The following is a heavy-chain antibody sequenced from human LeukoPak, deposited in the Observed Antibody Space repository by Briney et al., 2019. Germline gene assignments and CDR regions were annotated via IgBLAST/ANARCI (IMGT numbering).Heavy chain of an antibody. CDR3: ASQTITSWMGARDY. D-gene: IGHD1-26*01. J-gene: IGHJ4*02. CDR2: ISSSGSTI. CDR1: GFTFSDYY. V-gene: IGHV3-11*04. Sequence: GGSLRLSCAASGFTFSDYYMSWIRQAPGKGLEWVSYISSSGSTIYYADSVKGRFTISRDNAKNSLYLQMNSLRAEDTAVYYCASQTITSWMGARDYWGQGTLVTVSS.